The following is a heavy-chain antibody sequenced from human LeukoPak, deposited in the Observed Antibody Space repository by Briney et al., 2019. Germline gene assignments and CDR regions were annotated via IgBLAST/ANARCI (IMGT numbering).Heavy chain of an antibody. D-gene: IGHD5-18*01. CDR2: IYYSGST. CDR3: ARVSRSGYSYGPFDY. Sequence: PSETLSLTCTVSGGSISSYYWSWIRQPPGKGLEWIGYIYYSGSTNYNPSLKSRVTISVDTSKNQFSLKLSSVTAADTAVYYCARVSRSGYSYGPFDYWGQGTLVTVSS. CDR1: GGSISSYY. J-gene: IGHJ4*02. V-gene: IGHV4-59*01.